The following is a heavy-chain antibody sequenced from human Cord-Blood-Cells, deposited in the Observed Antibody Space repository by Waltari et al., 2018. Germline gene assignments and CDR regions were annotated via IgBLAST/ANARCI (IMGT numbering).Heavy chain of an antibody. J-gene: IGHJ4*02. CDR1: GFTFSSYS. CDR2: ISSSSSYI. D-gene: IGHD1-20*01. V-gene: IGHV3-21*01. Sequence: EVQLVESGGGLVKPGGYLRLSCAASGFTFSSYSMNWVRQAPGTGLEWVSSISSSSSYIYYGDSVQGRFTISRDNAKNSRYLQMNSLRAEDTAVYYCARDTNWNFDYWGQGTLVTVSS. CDR3: ARDTNWNFDY.